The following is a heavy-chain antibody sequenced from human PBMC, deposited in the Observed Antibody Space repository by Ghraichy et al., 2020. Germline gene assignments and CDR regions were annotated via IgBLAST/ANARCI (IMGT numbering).Heavy chain of an antibody. Sequence: SQTLSLTCSIAGGSFSSGTYYWSWIRQHPGKALEWIGYIYNTESTYYNPSLKRRIAISLDSSMKQFSLKLTSVTAADTAVYYCARGMVDKFRQLWYFDHWGQGALVAVSS. CDR3: ARGMVDKFRQLWYFDH. CDR2: IYNTEST. V-gene: IGHV4-31*02. D-gene: IGHD5-12*01. CDR1: GGSFSSGTYY. J-gene: IGHJ4*02.